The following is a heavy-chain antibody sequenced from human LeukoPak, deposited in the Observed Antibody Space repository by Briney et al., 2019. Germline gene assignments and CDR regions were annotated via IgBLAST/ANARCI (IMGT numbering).Heavy chain of an antibody. D-gene: IGHD1-14*01. CDR2: ISRSGEHA. CDR1: GITFSNYG. CDR3: ARVQGGGFRTADS. Sequence: PGGSLRLSCAASGITFSNYGMRWVRQAPGEGVEWVSVISRSGEHAYYADSVKGRFTISRDNSNNTLFLQMNSLRGEDTAMYYCARVQGGGFRTADSWGQGTLVTVSS. J-gene: IGHJ4*02. V-gene: IGHV3-23*01.